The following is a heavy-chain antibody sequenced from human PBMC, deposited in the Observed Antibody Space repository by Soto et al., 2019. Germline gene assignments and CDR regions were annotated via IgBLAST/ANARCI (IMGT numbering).Heavy chain of an antibody. CDR2: VSSSGSTI. J-gene: IGHJ4*01. V-gene: IGHV3-11*01. Sequence: QVQLVESGGGLVKPGGSLRLSCAASGFTFSDFYMTWIRQAPGKGLEWVAYVSSSGSTIFYADSVKGRITISRDNANNSLFLEMGRLRAGDTGVYYCSRKYTMEVVGPPGFWGHGTLVIVSS. CDR3: SRKYTMEVVGPPGF. CDR1: GFTFSDFY. D-gene: IGHD2-15*01.